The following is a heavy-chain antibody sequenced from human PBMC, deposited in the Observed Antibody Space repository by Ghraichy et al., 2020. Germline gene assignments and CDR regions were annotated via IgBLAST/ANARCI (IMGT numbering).Heavy chain of an antibody. CDR1: GFTFSSYS. J-gene: IGHJ3*02. CDR2: ISSSSSYI. Sequence: GGSLRLSCAASGFTFSSYSMNWVRQAPGKGLEWVSSISSSSSYIYYADSVKGRFTISRDNAKNSLYLQMNSLRAEDTAVYYCARVRVMTTVTPAAFDIWGQGTMVTVSS. CDR3: ARVRVMTTVTPAAFDI. V-gene: IGHV3-21*01. D-gene: IGHD4-17*01.